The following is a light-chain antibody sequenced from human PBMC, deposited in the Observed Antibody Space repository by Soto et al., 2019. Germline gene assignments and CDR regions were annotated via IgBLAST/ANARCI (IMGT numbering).Light chain of an antibody. CDR2: DVS. Sequence: QSVLTQPASVSGSPGQSITISCTGTSSDVGGYNYVSWYQQHPGKAPKFMIYDVSNRPSGVSTRFSGSKSGNTASLTISGLQAEDEADYYCSSYTSSSTLVFGTGTKVTVL. J-gene: IGLJ1*01. CDR3: SSYTSSSTLV. CDR1: SSDVGGYNY. V-gene: IGLV2-14*01.